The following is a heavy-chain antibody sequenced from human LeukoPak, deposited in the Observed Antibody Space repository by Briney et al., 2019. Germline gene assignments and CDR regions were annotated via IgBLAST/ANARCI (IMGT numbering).Heavy chain of an antibody. J-gene: IGHJ4*02. D-gene: IGHD6-13*01. Sequence: GGSLRLSCAASGFIVSNKYMTWVRQAPGKGLEWVSLIYSDGRTYYADSVRGRCTISRDNSKNTLYLQVNSLRAEDTAVYFCAKGPKKQMVGSRGYYFDFWGQGTLVTVSS. V-gene: IGHV3-53*01. CDR2: IYSDGRT. CDR1: GFIVSNKY. CDR3: AKGPKKQMVGSRGYYFDF.